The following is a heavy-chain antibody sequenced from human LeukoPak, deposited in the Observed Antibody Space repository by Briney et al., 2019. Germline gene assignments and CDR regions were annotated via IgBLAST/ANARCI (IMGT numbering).Heavy chain of an antibody. Sequence: PGGSLRLSCAASGFTFSSYGMHWARQAPGKGLEWVANINRDGSKNHFVDSVKGRFTISRDNAKNFLYLQMNSLRAEDTAVYFCARDSSPYCGDDCCFDAFDLWGQGTMVTVSS. V-gene: IGHV3-7*03. CDR3: ARDSSPYCGDDCCFDAFDL. D-gene: IGHD2-21*02. CDR1: GFTFSSYG. J-gene: IGHJ3*01. CDR2: INRDGSKN.